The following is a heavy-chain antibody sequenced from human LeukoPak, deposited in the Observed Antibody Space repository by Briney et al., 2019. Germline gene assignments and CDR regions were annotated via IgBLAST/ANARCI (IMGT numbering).Heavy chain of an antibody. Sequence: SETLSLTCTVSGYSISSGYHWGWIRQPPGKGLEWIGSIYHSGSTYYNPSLKSRVTISVDTSKNQFSLKLSSVTAADTAVYYCARGGGTMVRGVPFFDYWGQGTLVTVSS. CDR1: GYSISSGYH. CDR2: IYHSGST. CDR3: ARGGGTMVRGVPFFDY. V-gene: IGHV4-38-2*02. D-gene: IGHD3-10*01. J-gene: IGHJ4*02.